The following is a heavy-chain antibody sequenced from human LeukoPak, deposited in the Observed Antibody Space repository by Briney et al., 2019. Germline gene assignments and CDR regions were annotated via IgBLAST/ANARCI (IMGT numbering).Heavy chain of an antibody. D-gene: IGHD3-3*01. J-gene: IGHJ4*02. V-gene: IGHV4-59*08. CDR3: ARHESGVFPIDY. CDR1: GGSISSYY. Sequence: SGTLSLTCTVSGGSISSYYWSWIRQPPGKGLEWIGYIYYSGSTNYNPSLKSRVTISVDTSKNQFSLKLSSVTAADTAVYYCARHESGVFPIDYWGQGTLVTVSS. CDR2: IYYSGST.